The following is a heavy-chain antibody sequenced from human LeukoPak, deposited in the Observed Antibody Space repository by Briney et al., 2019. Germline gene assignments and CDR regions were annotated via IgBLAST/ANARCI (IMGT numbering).Heavy chain of an antibody. V-gene: IGHV1-2*02. J-gene: IGHJ5*02. CDR1: GYTFTGYY. D-gene: IGHD2-15*01. CDR2: INPNSGGT. CDR3: AREGYCSGGSCYPNWFDP. Sequence: ASVKVSXKASGYTFTGYYMHWVRQAPGQGLEWIGWINPNSGGTNYAQKFQGRVTMTRDTSISTAYMELSRLRSDDTAVYYCAREGYCSGGSCYPNWFDPWGQGTLVTVSS.